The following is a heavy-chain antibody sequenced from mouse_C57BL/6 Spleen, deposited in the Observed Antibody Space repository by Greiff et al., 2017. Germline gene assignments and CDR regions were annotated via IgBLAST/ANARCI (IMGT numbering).Heavy chain of an antibody. J-gene: IGHJ3*01. D-gene: IGHD2-3*01. V-gene: IGHV3-1*01. CDR3: ARGYDGYYPFAY. CDR2: ISYSGST. Sequence: EVQLVESGPGMVKPSQSLSLTCTVTGYSITSGYDWHWIRHFPGNKLEWMGYISYSGSTNYNPSLKSRISITHDTSKNHFFLKLNSVTTEDTATYYCARGYDGYYPFAYWGQGTLVTVSA. CDR1: GYSITSGYD.